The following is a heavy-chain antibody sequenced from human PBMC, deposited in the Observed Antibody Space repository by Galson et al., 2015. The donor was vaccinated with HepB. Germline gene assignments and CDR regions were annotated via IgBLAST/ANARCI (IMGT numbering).Heavy chain of an antibody. D-gene: IGHD5-12*01. V-gene: IGHV3-21*04. CDR1: GLTLHRYN. CDR2: ISSGSSYI. J-gene: IGHJ4*02. Sequence: SLRLSCAASGLTLHRYNMNWVRQAPGKGLEWVSSISSGSSYIYYADSVKGRFTISRDNTKNSVSLQMNTLRAEDTAIYYCARDAHCCGYVRNFDHWGQGTLVTVSS. CDR3: ARDAHCCGYVRNFDH.